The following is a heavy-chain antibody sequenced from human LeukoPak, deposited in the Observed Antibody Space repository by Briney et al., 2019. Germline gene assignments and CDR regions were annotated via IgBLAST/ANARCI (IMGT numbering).Heavy chain of an antibody. V-gene: IGHV4-39*07. D-gene: IGHD3-3*01. Sequence: SETLSLTCTVSGGSISSSSHYWGWIRQPPGKGLEWIGSIYYSGSTYYNPSLKSRVTISVDTSKNQFSLKLSSVTAADTAVYYCARVNGTTIFGVVMGVAWFDPWGQGTLVTVSS. CDR1: GGSISSSSHY. J-gene: IGHJ5*02. CDR3: ARVNGTTIFGVVMGVAWFDP. CDR2: IYYSGST.